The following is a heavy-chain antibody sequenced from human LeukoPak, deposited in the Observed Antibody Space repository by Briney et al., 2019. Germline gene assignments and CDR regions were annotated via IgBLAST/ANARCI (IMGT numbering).Heavy chain of an antibody. J-gene: IGHJ5*02. CDR2: INPNSGGT. V-gene: IGHV1-2*02. CDR1: GYTFTGYY. D-gene: IGHD6-6*01. CDR3: AREYSSSSRWFDP. Sequence: VASVKVSCKASGYTFTGYYMHWVRQAPGQGLEWMGWINPNSGGTNYAQKFQGRVTMTRDTSISTAYMELSRLRSDDTAVYYCAREYSSSSRWFDPWGQGTLVTVSS.